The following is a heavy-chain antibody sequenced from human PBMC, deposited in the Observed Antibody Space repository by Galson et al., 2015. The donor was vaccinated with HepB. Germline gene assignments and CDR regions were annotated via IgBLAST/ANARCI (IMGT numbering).Heavy chain of an antibody. CDR1: GFTFSNYA. CDR3: ARDRGAGAAGWYCFDD. D-gene: IGHD2-15*01. CDR2: IWYNGINK. Sequence: SLRLSCAASGFTFSNYAMHWVRQAPGKGLEWVAVIWYNGINKYYADSVKGRFTISRDNSKNTLYLQTNSLRAEDTAVYYCARDRGAGAAGWYCFDDWGQGTLLTVCS. V-gene: IGHV3-33*01. J-gene: IGHJ4*02.